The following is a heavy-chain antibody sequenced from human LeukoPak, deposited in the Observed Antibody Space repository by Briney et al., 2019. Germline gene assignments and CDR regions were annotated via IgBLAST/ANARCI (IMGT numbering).Heavy chain of an antibody. J-gene: IGHJ6*03. CDR3: ARRRYYDSSAYYYMDG. D-gene: IGHD3-22*01. V-gene: IGHV4-34*01. CDR1: GGPFSGYY. CDR2: INHSGST. Sequence: ASETLSLTCAVYGGPFSGYYWGWIRQPPGKGLEWIGEINHSGSTNYNPSLKSRVTISVDTSKNQFSLKLSSVTAADTAVYYCARRRYYDSSAYYYMDGWGKGPTVTISS.